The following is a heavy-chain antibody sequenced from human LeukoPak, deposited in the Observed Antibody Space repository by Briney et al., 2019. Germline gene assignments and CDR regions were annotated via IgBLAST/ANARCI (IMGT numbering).Heavy chain of an antibody. J-gene: IGHJ4*02. CDR1: GFTVSDSY. CDR2: INSSGSTN. CDR3: ARGKYSFDY. Sequence: PGGSLRLSCAASGFTVSDSYMSWIRQAPGKGLEYISYINSSGSTNYYADSVKGRFTLSRDNAKNSLSLEMNSLRAEDTAVYYCARGKYSFDYWGQGTLVTVSS. V-gene: IGHV3-11*01.